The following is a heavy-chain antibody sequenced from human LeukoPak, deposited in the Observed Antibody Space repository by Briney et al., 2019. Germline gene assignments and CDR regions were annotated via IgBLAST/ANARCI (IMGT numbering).Heavy chain of an antibody. J-gene: IGHJ4*02. CDR3: ARKLVHYFDY. CDR1: GFTFSSYE. CDR2: IRSSGSTI. D-gene: IGHD6-6*01. V-gene: IGHV3-48*03. Sequence: PGGSLRLSCAASGFTFSSYEMICVRQAPGNGLEWLSYIRSSGSTIYYADSVKGRFTIYSDNEKNSLYLTMSSLRVEDTAVYFCARKLVHYFDYWGQGTLVTVSS.